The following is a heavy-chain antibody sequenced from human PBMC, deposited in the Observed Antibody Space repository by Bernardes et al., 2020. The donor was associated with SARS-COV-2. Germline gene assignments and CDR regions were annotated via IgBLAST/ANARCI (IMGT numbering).Heavy chain of an antibody. CDR2: GRKKPNSATP. D-gene: IGHD6-19*01. CDR3: VSHSSGFRAFDF. Sequence: GSLRLSCAASGDTFSDYDLDWVRQAPGKGLEWVGRGRKKPNSATPEYAASVKGRFTISKDDSTNSVFLQMNSVEIEDTAVYYCVSHSSGFRAFDFWGQGALVTVSS. J-gene: IGHJ4*02. CDR1: GDTFSDYD. V-gene: IGHV3-72*01.